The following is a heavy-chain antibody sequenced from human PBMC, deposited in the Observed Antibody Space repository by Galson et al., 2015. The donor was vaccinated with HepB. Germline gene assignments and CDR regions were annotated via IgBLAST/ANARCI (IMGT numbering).Heavy chain of an antibody. V-gene: IGHV3-48*01. CDR3: ASDPYYYYMDV. J-gene: IGHJ6*03. Sequence: SLRLSCAASGFTSSSYSMNWVRQAPGKGLEWVSYISSSSSTIYYADSVKGRFTISRDNAKNSLYLQMNSLRAEDTAVYYCASDPYYYYMDVWGKGTTVTVSS. CDR2: ISSSSSTI. CDR1: GFTSSSYS.